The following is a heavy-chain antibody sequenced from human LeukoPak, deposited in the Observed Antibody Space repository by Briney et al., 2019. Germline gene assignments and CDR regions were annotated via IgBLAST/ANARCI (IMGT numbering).Heavy chain of an antibody. CDR2: ISAYNGNT. CDR3: ASSNYYDSSGYPYAFDI. Sequence: GASVKVSCKASGYTFTSYDTNWVRQATGQGLEWRGWISAYNGNTNYAQKLQGRVTMTTDTSTSTAYMELRSLRSDDTAVYYCASSNYYDSSGYPYAFDIWGQGTMVTVSS. CDR1: GYTFTSYD. V-gene: IGHV1-18*01. J-gene: IGHJ3*02. D-gene: IGHD3-22*01.